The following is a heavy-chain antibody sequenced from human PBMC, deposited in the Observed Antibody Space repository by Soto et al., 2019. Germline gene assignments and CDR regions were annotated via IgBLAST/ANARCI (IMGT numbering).Heavy chain of an antibody. CDR2: IYSGNT. D-gene: IGHD3-9*01. J-gene: IGHJ4*01. Sequence: PSETLSLTCTISGRSISGYYWTWIRQSPGKGLEYIGYIYSGNTNYNPSLKSRVTITVDTSKNQFSLKLSSVTAADTAVYYCARVPPLYYDILTGYSQYYFDYWGHGTLVTVSS. CDR1: GRSISGYY. V-gene: IGHV4-59*01. CDR3: ARVPPLYYDILTGYSQYYFDY.